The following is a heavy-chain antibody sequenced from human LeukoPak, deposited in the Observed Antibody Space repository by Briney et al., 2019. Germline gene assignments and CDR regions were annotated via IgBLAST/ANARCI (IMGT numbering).Heavy chain of an antibody. Sequence: GRSLRLSCAASGFTFSSYAMSWVRQAPGKGLEWVSAISGSGGSTYYADSVKGRFTISRDNSKNTLYLQMNSLRAEDTAVYYCAKDGSYYGSGSYYLIWGQGTMVTVSS. CDR3: AKDGSYYGSGSYYLI. V-gene: IGHV3-23*01. CDR2: ISGSGGST. J-gene: IGHJ3*02. D-gene: IGHD3-10*01. CDR1: GFTFSSYA.